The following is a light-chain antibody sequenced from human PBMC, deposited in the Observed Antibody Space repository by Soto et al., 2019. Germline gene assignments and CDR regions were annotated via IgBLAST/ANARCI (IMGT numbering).Light chain of an antibody. CDR1: QSVSSN. CDR3: QLRSNWDGLT. CDR2: DAS. Sequence: EIVLTQSPATLSLSPGERATLSCRASQSVSSNLAWYQQKPGQAPRLLIYDASTRATGVPARFSGSGPGTDFTLTISSLEPGDFGVYYCQLRSNWDGLTFGGGTKVEIK. J-gene: IGKJ4*01. V-gene: IGKV3D-11*02.